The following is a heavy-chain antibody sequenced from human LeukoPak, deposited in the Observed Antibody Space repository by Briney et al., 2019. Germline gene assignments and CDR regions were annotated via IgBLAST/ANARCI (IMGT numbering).Heavy chain of an antibody. D-gene: IGHD6-19*01. CDR2: INPEGAST. J-gene: IGHJ4*02. Sequence: GGCLRLSCTASGFAFSTYWMFWVRQAPGKGLVWVSQINPEGASTTYGDPAKGRFTASRNNAENALHLQMNSLRVDDTAVYYCARGTAIMAGIHFWGQGPLATVSS. V-gene: IGHV3-74*01. CDR1: GFAFSTYW. CDR3: ARGTAIMAGIHF.